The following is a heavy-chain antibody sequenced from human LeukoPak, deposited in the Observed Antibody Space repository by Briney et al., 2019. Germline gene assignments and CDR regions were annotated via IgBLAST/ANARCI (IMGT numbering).Heavy chain of an antibody. J-gene: IGHJ5*02. CDR3: ARALEQQLNWFDP. CDR2: IIPIFGTA. Sequence: ASVKVSCKASGGTFSSYAISWVRQAPGQGLEWMGGIIPIFGTANYAQKFQGGVTITADKSTSTAYMELSSLRSEDTAVYYCARALEQQLNWFDPWGQGTLVTVSS. V-gene: IGHV1-69*06. D-gene: IGHD6-13*01. CDR1: GGTFSSYA.